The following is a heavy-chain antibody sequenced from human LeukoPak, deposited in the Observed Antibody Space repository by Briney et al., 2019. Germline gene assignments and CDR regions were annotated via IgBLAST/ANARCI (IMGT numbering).Heavy chain of an antibody. Sequence: GGSLRLSCAASGFTFSSYAMGWVRQAPGKGLEWVSTISGSGGSTYYADSVRGRFTISRDNSKNTLYLQMNSLSAEDTAVYYCAKGREVTRHAVFFDYWGQGTLVTVSS. V-gene: IGHV3-23*01. J-gene: IGHJ4*02. CDR2: ISGSGGST. CDR3: AKGREVTRHAVFFDY. D-gene: IGHD3-3*01. CDR1: GFTFSSYA.